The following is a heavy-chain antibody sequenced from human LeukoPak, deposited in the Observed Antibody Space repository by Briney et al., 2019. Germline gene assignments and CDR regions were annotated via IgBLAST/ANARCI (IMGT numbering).Heavy chain of an antibody. CDR3: AKDGVRSGSYYGDY. Sequence: GGSLRLSCAASGFTFSSYGMHWVRQAPGKGLEWVAFIRYDGSNKYYADSVKGRFTISRDNSKNTLYLQMNSLRAEDTAVYYCAKDGVRSGSYYGDYWGQGTLVTVSS. CDR2: IRYDGSNK. CDR1: GFTFSSYG. J-gene: IGHJ4*02. V-gene: IGHV3-30*02. D-gene: IGHD1-26*01.